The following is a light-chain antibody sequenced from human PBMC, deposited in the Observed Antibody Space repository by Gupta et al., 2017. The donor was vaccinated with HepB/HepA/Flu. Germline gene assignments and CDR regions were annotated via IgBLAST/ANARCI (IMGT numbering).Light chain of an antibody. Sequence: DIQMTQSPSSLSASIGDRVTITCRSSQPIANFLNWYQQKPGKAPKILIYVASSFQGGVPSRFSGSGSGTDFTLTISSLQAEDFATYYCQQSYSTPFTFGHGTKVEIK. V-gene: IGKV1-39*01. CDR3: QQSYSTPFT. J-gene: IGKJ3*01. CDR2: VAS. CDR1: QPIANF.